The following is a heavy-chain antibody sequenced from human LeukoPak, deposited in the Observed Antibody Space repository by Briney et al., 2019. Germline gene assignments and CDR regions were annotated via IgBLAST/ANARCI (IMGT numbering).Heavy chain of an antibody. J-gene: IGHJ4*02. CDR3: TTDTFGARDS. CDR2: INEDGSST. CDR1: GYTFSRYW. D-gene: IGHD3-10*01. Sequence: PGGSLRLSGAASGYTFSRYWMHWVRQGPGKGLVWVSRINEDGSSTSYAGSVRGRFTISRDNAKNTLYLQMNSLRAEDAAVYYCTTDTFGARDSWGQGTLVTVSS. V-gene: IGHV3-74*01.